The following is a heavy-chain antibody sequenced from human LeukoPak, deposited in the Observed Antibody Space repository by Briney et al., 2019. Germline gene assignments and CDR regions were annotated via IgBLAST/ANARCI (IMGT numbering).Heavy chain of an antibody. V-gene: IGHV1-18*01. CDR2: ISANNDNT. Sequence: GASRKVSWKNSGYTFTSYGISSVLQAPVQRLLSMCRISANNDNTNYAQKLQGIITMTRDTYTSTAHIEIMSMRSDDTTVYYSARGMTMVVKGAFDIWGQGTMVIVSS. CDR3: ARGMTMVVKGAFDI. D-gene: IGHD4-23*01. J-gene: IGHJ3*02. CDR1: GYTFTSYG.